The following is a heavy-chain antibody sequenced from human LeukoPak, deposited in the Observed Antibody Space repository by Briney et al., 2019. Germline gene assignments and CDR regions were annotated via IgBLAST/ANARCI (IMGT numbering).Heavy chain of an antibody. Sequence: GGSLRLSCAASGFTFSSYEMNWVRQAPGKGLEWVSYIGSSGSPIYYADSVKGRFTISRDNAKNSLYLQMISLRAEDTAIYYCIRTLIVATSPYMDVWGKGTTVTVSS. CDR3: IRTLIVATSPYMDV. D-gene: IGHD5-12*01. J-gene: IGHJ6*03. V-gene: IGHV3-48*03. CDR2: IGSSGSPI. CDR1: GFTFSSYE.